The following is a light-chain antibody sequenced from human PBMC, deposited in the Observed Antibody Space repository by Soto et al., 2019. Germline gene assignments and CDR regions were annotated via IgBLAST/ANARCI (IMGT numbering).Light chain of an antibody. J-gene: IGKJ4*01. CDR3: QQYNSWPLT. CDR2: DIF. Sequence: EIVLTQSPGTLSLSPGERATLSCRASQSVSSSYLAWYQQKPGQAPRLVIYDIFTRATGVPTRISGSGSGTEFALTISSLQSEDFAVYDCQQYNSWPLTFGGGTKVDIK. CDR1: QSVSSSY. V-gene: IGKV3D-15*01.